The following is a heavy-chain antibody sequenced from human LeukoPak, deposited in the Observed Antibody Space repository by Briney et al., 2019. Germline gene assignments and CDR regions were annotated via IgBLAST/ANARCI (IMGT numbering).Heavy chain of an antibody. CDR3: ARDSGLSVYSSSWYDGY. CDR1: GFTFDDYG. CDR2: INWNGGST. D-gene: IGHD6-13*01. V-gene: IGHV3-20*04. J-gene: IGHJ4*02. Sequence: PGGSLRLSCAASGFTFDDYGMSWVRQAPGKGLGWVSGINWNGGSTGYADSVKGRFTISRDNAKNSLYLQMNSLRAEDTALYYCARDSGLSVYSSSWYDGYWGQGTLVTVSS.